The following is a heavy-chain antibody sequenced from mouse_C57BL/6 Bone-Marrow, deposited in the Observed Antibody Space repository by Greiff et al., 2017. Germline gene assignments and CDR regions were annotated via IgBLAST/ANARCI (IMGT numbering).Heavy chain of an antibody. CDR3: GRSEFAY. CDR2: ILPGTGST. V-gene: IGHV1-9*01. Sequence: VKLMESGAELMKPGASVKLSCKATGYTFTGYWIEWVKQRPGHGLEWIGDILPGTGSTNYNEKFKGKATLTADTSSNTAYMQHSRLTTEDSAIYYYGRSEFAYWGQGTLVTVSA. J-gene: IGHJ3*01. CDR1: GYTFTGYW.